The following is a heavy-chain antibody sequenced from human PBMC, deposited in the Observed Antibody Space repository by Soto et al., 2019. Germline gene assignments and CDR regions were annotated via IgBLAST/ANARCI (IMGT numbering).Heavy chain of an antibody. J-gene: IGHJ3*02. CDR1: GFTFDDYA. Sequence: EVQLVESGGGLLQPGRSRRLSCVASGFTFDDYAMHWVRQAPGKGLEWVSGFGWNSGRIGYADSVKGQFTISRDNAKNSLYLQMNRLRAEDTALYYCAKGVTMVRGVAFDIWGQGTMVTVSS. V-gene: IGHV3-9*01. CDR3: AKGVTMVRGVAFDI. D-gene: IGHD3-10*01. CDR2: FGWNSGRI.